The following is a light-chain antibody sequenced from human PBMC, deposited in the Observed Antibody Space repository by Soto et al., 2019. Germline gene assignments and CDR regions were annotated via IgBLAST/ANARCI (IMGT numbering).Light chain of an antibody. Sequence: QSALTQPPSASGSPGQSVAISCTGTSSDVGGYNYVSWYQQHPGKAPKLMVYEVNKRPSGVPDRFSGSKSGNTASLTVSGLQAEDEADYYCSSYAGSTNVFGTRTKVTLL. CDR2: EVN. J-gene: IGLJ1*01. CDR3: SSYAGSTNV. CDR1: SSDVGGYNY. V-gene: IGLV2-8*01.